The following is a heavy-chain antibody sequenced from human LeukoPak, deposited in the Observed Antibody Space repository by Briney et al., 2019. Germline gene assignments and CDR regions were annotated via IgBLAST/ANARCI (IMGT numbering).Heavy chain of an antibody. CDR3: APDLRGAAWSLAD. CDR1: GFTFSNFA. Sequence: PGGSLRLSCAASGFTFSNFAMTWVRQAPGKGLEWVSTISDSGADTYYADSVKGRFTFSRDNSKNTLYLQMDSLRDEDTAIYYCAPDLRGAAWSLADWGQSTLLTVSS. J-gene: IGHJ1*01. D-gene: IGHD1-1*01. V-gene: IGHV3-23*01. CDR2: ISDSGADT.